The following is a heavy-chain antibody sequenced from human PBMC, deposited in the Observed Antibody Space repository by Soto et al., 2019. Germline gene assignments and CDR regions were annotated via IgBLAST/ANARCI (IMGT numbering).Heavy chain of an antibody. CDR1: GGSISSGDYY. CDR3: ARDQEEYYFDY. CDR2: IYYSGST. J-gene: IGHJ4*02. Sequence: SETLSLTCTVSGGSISSGDYYWSWIRQPPGKGLEWIGYIYYSGSTYYNPSLKSRVTISVDTSKNQFSLKLSSVTAADTAVYYCARDQEEYYFDYWGQGTPVTVSS. V-gene: IGHV4-30-4*01. D-gene: IGHD3-10*01.